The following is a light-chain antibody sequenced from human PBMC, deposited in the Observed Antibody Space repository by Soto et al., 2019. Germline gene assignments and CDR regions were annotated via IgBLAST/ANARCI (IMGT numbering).Light chain of an antibody. CDR1: QSVSSSY. Sequence: EIVLTQSPGTLSLSPGERATLSCRASQSVSSSYLAWYQQKPGQAPRLLIYGASSRATGIPDRFSGSGSGTDFTLTISRLEPEDFAVYYCQQYGSSLWTLGQGTKVEI. J-gene: IGKJ1*01. CDR2: GAS. CDR3: QQYGSSLWT. V-gene: IGKV3-20*01.